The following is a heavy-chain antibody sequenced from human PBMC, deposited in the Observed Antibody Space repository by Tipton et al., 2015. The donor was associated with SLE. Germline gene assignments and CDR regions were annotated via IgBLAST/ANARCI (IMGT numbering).Heavy chain of an antibody. J-gene: IGHJ6*03. CDR3: ARVRTTVTRGYYYYMDV. Sequence: TLSLTCTVSGGSISSSSYYWGWIRQPPGKGLQWIGSIYYSGSTNYNPSLKSRVTISVDTSKNQFSLKLSSVTAADTAVYYCARVRTTVTRGYYYYMDVWGKGTTVTVSS. CDR2: IYYSGST. D-gene: IGHD4-17*01. V-gene: IGHV4-39*07. CDR1: GGSISSSSYY.